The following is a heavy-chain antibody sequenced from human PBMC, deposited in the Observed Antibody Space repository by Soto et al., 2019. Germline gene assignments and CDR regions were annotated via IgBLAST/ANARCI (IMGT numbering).Heavy chain of an antibody. CDR1: GASIGSRNYF. J-gene: IGHJ4*02. CDR2: IHSSGGT. Sequence: AETLSLTCTVSGASIGSRNYFFFCIGQRPGKGLEFVGSIHSSGGTYYNPSLKSRVTVSVDLSNSHFSLSLKSLTATDTAVYYCGRLAEAATGHTDFDFWGQGTLVTVSS. D-gene: IGHD2-15*01. V-gene: IGHV4-39*02. CDR3: GRLAEAATGHTDFDF.